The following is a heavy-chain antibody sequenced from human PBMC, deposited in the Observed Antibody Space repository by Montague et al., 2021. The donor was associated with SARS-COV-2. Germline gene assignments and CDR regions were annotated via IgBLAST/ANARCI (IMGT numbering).Heavy chain of an antibody. CDR3: ARASFYYGSGSHYNNWFDS. D-gene: IGHD3-10*01. CDR1: GGSITYSSYY. CDR2: IYYSGTA. Sequence: SETLSLTCTMSGGSITYSSYYWGWIRLPPGRGLEWIGSIYYSGTAHYNASLKSRVTMSLDMPKNQLSLRLKSTTAADTAVYFCARASFYYGSGSHYNNWFDSWGQGTVVTVSS. V-gene: IGHV4-39*07. J-gene: IGHJ5*01.